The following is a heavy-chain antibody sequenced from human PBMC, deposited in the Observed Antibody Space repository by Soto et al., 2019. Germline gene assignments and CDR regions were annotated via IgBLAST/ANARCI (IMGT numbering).Heavy chain of an antibody. CDR2: IKQDESDK. D-gene: IGHD3-16*02. Sequence: GGSLRLSCAVSGFRFRDYWMSWVRQAPGKGLEWVANIKQDESDKYYVDSVKGRFTISRDNAKNALYPQMNSLRVEDTAVYYCAAYCYTMTCTHFHGYSWGQGTQVTVS. CDR1: GFRFRDYW. J-gene: IGHJ5*02. CDR3: AAYCYTMTCTHFHGYS. V-gene: IGHV3-7*03.